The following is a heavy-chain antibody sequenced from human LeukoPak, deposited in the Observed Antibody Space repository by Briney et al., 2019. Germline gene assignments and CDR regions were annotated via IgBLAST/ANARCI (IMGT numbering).Heavy chain of an antibody. J-gene: IGHJ4*02. Sequence: GGSLRLSCEASGFTFDDYGMSWVRQPPGKGLEWVSGINSNGGSTDYADSVKGRFTISRDNAKNSHFLQMNSLRVEDTALYYCARGFRNGPFDCWGQGTLVTVSS. CDR2: INSNGGST. V-gene: IGHV3-20*04. CDR1: GFTFDDYG. CDR3: ARGFRNGPFDC. D-gene: IGHD2-8*01.